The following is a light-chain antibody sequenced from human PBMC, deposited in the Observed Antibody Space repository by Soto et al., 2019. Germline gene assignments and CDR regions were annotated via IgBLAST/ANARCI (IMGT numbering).Light chain of an antibody. CDR3: QQRAGSST. V-gene: IGKV3-11*01. CDR2: DAS. J-gene: IGKJ5*01. Sequence: EIVLTQSPVILSLSPGERATLSCRASQSVSNQLAWYQQKPGQAPRFLIYDASRRVTGIPARFSGSGSGTDFTLTLSSLEPEDFAVYYCQQRAGSSTFGQGTRLEI. CDR1: QSVSNQ.